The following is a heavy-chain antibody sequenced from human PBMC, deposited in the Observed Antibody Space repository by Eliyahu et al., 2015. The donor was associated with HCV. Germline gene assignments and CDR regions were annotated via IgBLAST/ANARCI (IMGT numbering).Heavy chain of an antibody. Sequence: QVQLVQSGAEVKKPGASVKXXXXASGYTXTGYYMHWVRQAPGQGLEWMGWINPNSGGTNYAQKFQGRVTMTRDTSISTAYMELSRLRSDDTAVYYCARPQGDMAIDAFDIWGQGTMVTVSS. CDR3: ARPQGDMAIDAFDI. V-gene: IGHV1-2*02. J-gene: IGHJ3*02. CDR1: GYTXTGYY. D-gene: IGHD2-15*01. CDR2: INPNSGGT.